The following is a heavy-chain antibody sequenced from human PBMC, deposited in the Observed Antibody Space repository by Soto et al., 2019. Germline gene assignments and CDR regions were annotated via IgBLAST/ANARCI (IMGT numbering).Heavy chain of an antibody. CDR1: RYTFTSYY. CDR2: INPSGGST. J-gene: IGHJ4*02. V-gene: IGHV1-46*01. D-gene: IGHD1-26*01. Sequence: ATVKLSCKASRYTFTSYYMHWVRQAPGQGLEWMGIINPSGGSTSYAQKFQGRVTMTRDTSTSTVYMELSSLRSEDTAVYYCARGSPRGGSYYGSTGTIDYWGQGTLVTVSS. CDR3: ARGSPRGGSYYGSTGTIDY.